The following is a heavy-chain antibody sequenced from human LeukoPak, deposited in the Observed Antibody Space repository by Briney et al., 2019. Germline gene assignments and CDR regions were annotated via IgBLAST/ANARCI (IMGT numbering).Heavy chain of an antibody. CDR2: IYYSGTT. J-gene: IGHJ6*03. D-gene: IGHD3-10*01. CDR3: ARQISAYYYYYIDV. V-gene: IGHV4-39*01. CDR1: GGSISSSNYY. Sequence: PSETLSLTCSVSGGSISSSNYYWGWIRQPPGKGLEWIGTIYYSGTTYYNPSVESQVTISEDMSKNQFSLTLRSVTAADTAVYYCARQISAYYYYYIDVWRKGTTVTVSS.